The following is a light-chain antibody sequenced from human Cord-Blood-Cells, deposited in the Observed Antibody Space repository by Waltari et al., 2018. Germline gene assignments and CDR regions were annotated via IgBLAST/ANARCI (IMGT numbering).Light chain of an antibody. CDR3: NSRDSSGNHV. CDR2: GKN. J-gene: IGLJ1*01. Sequence: SSELTQDPAVSVALGQTVRITCQGDSLRSYYASWYQQKPGQAPVLVIYGKNNRPSGFPDRFSGSSSGNTASLTSTGAQAEDEADYYCNSRDSSGNHVFGTGTKVTVL. CDR1: SLRSYY. V-gene: IGLV3-19*01.